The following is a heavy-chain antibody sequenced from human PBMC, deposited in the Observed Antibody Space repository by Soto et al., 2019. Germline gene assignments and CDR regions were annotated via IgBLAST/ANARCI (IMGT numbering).Heavy chain of an antibody. CDR3: ASYGVRYYDFWSGYYNGYYYYYIDV. CDR2: INPSGGST. V-gene: IGHV1-46*01. J-gene: IGHJ6*03. Sequence: ASVKVSCKASGYTFTSYYMHWVRQAPGQGLEWMGIINPSGGSTSYAQKFQGRVTMTRDTSTSTVYMELSSLRVEDTAVYYCASYGVRYYDFWSGYYNGYYYYYIDVWGKGTTVTVSS. CDR1: GYTFTSYY. D-gene: IGHD3-3*01.